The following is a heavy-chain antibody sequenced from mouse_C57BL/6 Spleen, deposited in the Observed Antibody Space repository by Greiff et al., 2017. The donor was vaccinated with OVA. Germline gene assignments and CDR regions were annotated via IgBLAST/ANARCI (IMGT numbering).Heavy chain of an antibody. CDR2: IDPSDSYT. V-gene: IGHV1-69*01. CDR3: ARGITNAMDY. J-gene: IGHJ4*01. CDR1: GYTFTSYW. D-gene: IGHD2-4*01. Sequence: QVQLKQPGAELVMPGASVKLSCKASGYTFTSYWMHWVKQRPGQGLEWIGEIDPSDSYTNYNQKFKGKSTLTVDKSSSTAYMQLSSLTSEDSAVYYCARGITNAMDYWGQGTSVTVSS.